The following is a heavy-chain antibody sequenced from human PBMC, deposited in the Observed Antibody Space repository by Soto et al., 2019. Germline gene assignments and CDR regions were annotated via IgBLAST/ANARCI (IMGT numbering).Heavy chain of an antibody. J-gene: IGHJ6*02. D-gene: IGHD4-4*01. CDR1: VFTFSSYA. Sequence: GWSLRLSCASSVFTFSSYAMHWVRQAPGKGLEWVAVISYDGSNKYYADSVKGRFTISRDNSKNTLYLQMNSLRAEDTAVYYCARDYSGSYGMDVWGQGTTVTVSS. CDR3: ARDYSGSYGMDV. V-gene: IGHV3-30-3*01. CDR2: ISYDGSNK.